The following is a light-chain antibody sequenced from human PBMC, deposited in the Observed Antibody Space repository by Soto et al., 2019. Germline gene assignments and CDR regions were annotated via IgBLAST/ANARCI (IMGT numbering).Light chain of an antibody. CDR3: QQYNNWPPLT. J-gene: IGKJ4*01. CDR2: GTS. CDR1: QSINRN. Sequence: DIVMTQSPGTLSVSPGERATLSCRASQSINRNLAWYQQKPGQTPRLLIYGTSTRATGVPARFSGSGSGTEFTLTISSLQSEDFAVYYCQQYNNWPPLTFGGGTKVEI. V-gene: IGKV3-15*01.